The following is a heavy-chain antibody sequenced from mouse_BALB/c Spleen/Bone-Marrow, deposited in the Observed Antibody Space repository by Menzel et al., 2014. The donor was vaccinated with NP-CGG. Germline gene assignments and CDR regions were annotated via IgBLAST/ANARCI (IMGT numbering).Heavy chain of an antibody. Sequence: VKLQESGAELVKPGASVKLSCKASGYTFTNYFMYWVKQRPGQGLEWIGEINPNNGGTNFNGNFKSKATLTLDKSSSTAYMQLSSLTSEDSAVYYCTRSGPGFAYWGHGTLVTVSA. CDR2: INPNNGGT. CDR3: TRSGPGFAY. CDR1: GYTFTNYF. J-gene: IGHJ3*01. V-gene: IGHV1S81*02.